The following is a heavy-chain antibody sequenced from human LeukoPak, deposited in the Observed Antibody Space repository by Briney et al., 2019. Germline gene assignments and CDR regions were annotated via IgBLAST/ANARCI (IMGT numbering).Heavy chain of an antibody. D-gene: IGHD6-19*01. CDR3: ARTRPPGIAVAGTDYYYGMDV. CDR1: GFTFSDYA. V-gene: IGHV3-30*01. J-gene: IGHJ6*02. CDR2: IAYDGGNK. Sequence: GGSLRLSCAASGFTFSDYAMHWVRQTPGKGLEWVAVIAYDGGNKYYADSVRGRFTISRDNSKNTLYLQMNSLRAEDTAVYYCARTRPPGIAVAGTDYYYGMDVWGQGTTVTVSS.